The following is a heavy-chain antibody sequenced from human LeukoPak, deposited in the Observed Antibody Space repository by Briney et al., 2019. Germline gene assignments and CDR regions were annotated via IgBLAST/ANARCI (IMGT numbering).Heavy chain of an antibody. D-gene: IGHD6-13*01. CDR2: ISYGGSNK. CDR3: ARSPAPTRSSWLYLDY. Sequence: PGSSLRPSFAAPGLALRHYAMHWFRKAPGKGLEWVAVISYGGSNKYYADSVKGRFTISRDDSKNTMNLQMNSLRAEDSAVYYCARSPAPTRSSWLYLDYWGQGNQVTVSS. CDR1: GLALRHYA. V-gene: IGHV3-30-3*01. J-gene: IGHJ4*02.